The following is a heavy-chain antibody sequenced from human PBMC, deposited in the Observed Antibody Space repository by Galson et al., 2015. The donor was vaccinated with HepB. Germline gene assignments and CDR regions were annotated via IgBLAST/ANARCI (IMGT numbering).Heavy chain of an antibody. J-gene: IGHJ5*02. V-gene: IGHV1-69*13. CDR3: ARGTCSSTSCTYNWFDP. CDR1: GGTFSSYA. Sequence: SVKVSCKASGGTFSSYAISWVRQAPGQGLEWMGGIIPIFGTANYAQKFQGRVTITADESTSTAYMELSSLRSGDTAVYYCARGTCSSTSCTYNWFDPWGQGTLVTVSS. CDR2: IIPIFGTA. D-gene: IGHD2-2*01.